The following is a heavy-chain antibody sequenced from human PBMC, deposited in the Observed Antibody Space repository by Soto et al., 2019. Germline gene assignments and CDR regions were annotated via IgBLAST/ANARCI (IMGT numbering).Heavy chain of an antibody. CDR2: TYYRSKWYN. CDR3: ARGRAAGRADWLEP. CDR1: GDSVSSNSAA. Sequence: SQTLSLTCDISGDSVSSNSAAWNLIRQSPSRGLEWLGRTYYRSKWYNDYSVSVRGRITINPDTSKNQFSLQLKSVTPDDTAVYYCARGRAAGRADWLEPWGEGTPVTVSS. V-gene: IGHV6-1*01. D-gene: IGHD6-13*01. J-gene: IGHJ5*02.